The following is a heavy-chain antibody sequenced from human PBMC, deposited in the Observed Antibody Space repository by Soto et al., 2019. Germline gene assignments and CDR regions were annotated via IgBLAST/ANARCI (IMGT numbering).Heavy chain of an antibody. CDR3: ARNESSNIYGMDV. V-gene: IGHV3-21*01. Sequence: GGPLRLSCAASGFTFSSYSMNLVRQAPGKGLEWVSSISSSSFSINYADSVKGRFSISRDNAQNSLHLQMNNLRAEDTAVYYCARNESSNIYGMDVWGQGTTVTVSS. CDR1: GFTFSSYS. J-gene: IGHJ6*02. D-gene: IGHD6-6*01. CDR2: ISSSSFSI.